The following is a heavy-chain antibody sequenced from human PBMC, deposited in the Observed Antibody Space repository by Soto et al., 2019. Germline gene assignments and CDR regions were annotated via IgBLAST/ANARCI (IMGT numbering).Heavy chain of an antibody. CDR1: GFTFSSYN. V-gene: IGHV3-21*01. J-gene: IGHJ6*02. Sequence: EVQLVESGGGLVKPGGSLRLSCAASGFTFSSYNMNWVRQAPGKGLEWVSSISGSSSYIYYADSVTGRFTISRDDARNSLYLQMNSLRAEDTAVYYCAREEVSRPNTYHGLDVWGQGTTVTVSS. CDR3: AREEVSRPNTYHGLDV. CDR2: ISGSSSYI.